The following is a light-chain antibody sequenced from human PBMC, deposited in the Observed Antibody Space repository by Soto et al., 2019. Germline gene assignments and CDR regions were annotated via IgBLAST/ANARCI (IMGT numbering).Light chain of an antibody. CDR2: AAS. CDR3: QQPNSFPWT. V-gene: IGKV1-12*01. J-gene: IGKJ1*01. CDR1: HGISSW. Sequence: DIQMTQSPSPVSASVGDRLTITCRASHGISSWLAWYQQKPGKAPKRLIYAASSLQSGVPSRFSGSGSGTHFTLTISSLQPEDFATYYCQQPNSFPWTFGQGTKVEIK.